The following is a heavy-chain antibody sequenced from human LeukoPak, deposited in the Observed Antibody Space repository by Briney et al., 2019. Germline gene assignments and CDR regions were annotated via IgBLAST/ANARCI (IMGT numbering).Heavy chain of an antibody. CDR1: GYTFTSYD. V-gene: IGHV1-8*03. CDR2: MNPNSGNT. J-gene: IGHJ5*02. D-gene: IGHD5-12*01. Sequence: ASVKVSCTASGYTFTSYDINWVRQATGQGLEWMGWMNPNSGNTGYAQKFQGRVTITRNTSISTAYMELSSLRSEDTAVYYCARAEGDSMWLRLSGFDPWGQGTLVTVSS. CDR3: ARAEGDSMWLRLSGFDP.